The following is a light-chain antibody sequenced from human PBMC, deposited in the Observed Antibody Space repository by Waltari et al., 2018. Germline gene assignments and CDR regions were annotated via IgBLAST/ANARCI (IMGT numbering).Light chain of an antibody. V-gene: IGKV3-15*01. Sequence: IVMTQSPATLSVSPGERATLSCRASESVIHRLAWYQQRPGQAPRLLFYDASTRATGIPARFSGSGSGTEFTLTISSLQSEDFAVYYCQQYKNWPPLTFGGGTKVEIK. CDR3: QQYKNWPPLT. CDR1: ESVIHR. J-gene: IGKJ4*01. CDR2: DAS.